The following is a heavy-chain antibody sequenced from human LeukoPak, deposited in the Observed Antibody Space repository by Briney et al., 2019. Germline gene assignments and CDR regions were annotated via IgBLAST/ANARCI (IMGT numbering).Heavy chain of an antibody. D-gene: IGHD4-11*01. CDR3: ARETTTNDGVFDY. CDR1: GGTFSSYP. Sequence: GASVKISCKASGGTFSSYPINWVRQATGQGLEWMGWMNPKNGNTGYAQTFQDRVTFTRDTSISTAYMELNNLTSDDTAVYYCARETTTNDGVFDYWGQGTLVIASS. V-gene: IGHV1-8*03. CDR2: MNPKNGNT. J-gene: IGHJ4*02.